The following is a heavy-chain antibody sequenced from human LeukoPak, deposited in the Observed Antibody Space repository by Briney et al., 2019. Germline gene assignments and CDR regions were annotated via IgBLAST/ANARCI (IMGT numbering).Heavy chain of an antibody. J-gene: IGHJ4*02. V-gene: IGHV1-69*13. CDR3: ARVRKLVVDY. CDR1: GGTFSRYA. D-gene: IGHD6-13*01. Sequence: GASVKVSCKASGGTFSRYAISWVRQAPGQGLEWMGGIIPIFGTANYAQKFQGRVTITADESTSTAYMELSSLRSEDTAVYYCARVRKLVVDYWGQRTLVTVSS. CDR2: IIPIFGTA.